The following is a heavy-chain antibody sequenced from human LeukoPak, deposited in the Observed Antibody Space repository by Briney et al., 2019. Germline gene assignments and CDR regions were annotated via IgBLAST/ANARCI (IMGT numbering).Heavy chain of an antibody. Sequence: ASVKVSCKASGYTFTGYYMHWVRQAPGQGLEWMGWINPNSGGTNYAQKFQGRVTMTRDTSISTAYMELSRLRSDDTAVYYCAGHYYYGSGSYVDYYYYMDVWGKGTTVIISS. D-gene: IGHD3-10*01. V-gene: IGHV1-2*02. CDR3: AGHYYYGSGSYVDYYYYMDV. CDR2: INPNSGGT. CDR1: GYTFTGYY. J-gene: IGHJ6*03.